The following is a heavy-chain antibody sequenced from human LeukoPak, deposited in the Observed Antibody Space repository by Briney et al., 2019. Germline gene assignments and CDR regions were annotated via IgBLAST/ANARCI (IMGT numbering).Heavy chain of an antibody. CDR3: ARGSGWYYY. Sequence: SETLSHTCSVSGSSISSYYWSWIRQPPGKGLEWIGYIYYSGSTNYNPSLESRVTISVDTSKNQFSLKLSSVTAADTAVYYCARGSGWYYYWGQGTLVTVSS. CDR1: GSSISSYY. D-gene: IGHD6-19*01. V-gene: IGHV4-59*08. J-gene: IGHJ4*02. CDR2: IYYSGST.